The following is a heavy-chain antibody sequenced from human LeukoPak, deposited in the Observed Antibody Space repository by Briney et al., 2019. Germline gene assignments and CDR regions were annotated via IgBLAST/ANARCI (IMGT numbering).Heavy chain of an antibody. CDR2: IKSKTDGGTT. Sequence: GGSLRLSCAASGFTFSNAWMNWVRQAPGKGLEWVGRIKSKTDGGTTDYAAPVKGRFTISRDDSKNTLYLQMNSLKTEDTAVYYCSTDLRPGRYGSGSYLVRWGQGTLVTVSS. CDR1: GFTFSNAW. CDR3: STDLRPGRYGSGSYLVR. V-gene: IGHV3-15*07. J-gene: IGHJ4*02. D-gene: IGHD3-10*01.